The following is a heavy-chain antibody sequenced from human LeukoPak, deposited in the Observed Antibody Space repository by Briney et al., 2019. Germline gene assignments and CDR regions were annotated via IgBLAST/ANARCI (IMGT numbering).Heavy chain of an antibody. CDR1: GYTFTGYY. J-gene: IGHJ6*02. D-gene: IGHD6-19*01. Sequence: ASVKVSCKASGYTFTGYYMHWVRQAPGQGLEWMGWINPNSGGTNYAQKFQGRVTMTRDTSISTAYMELSGLRSDDTAVYYCAREKEYSSGWLYYYYGMDVWGQGTTVTVSS. V-gene: IGHV1-2*02. CDR3: AREKEYSSGWLYYYYGMDV. CDR2: INPNSGGT.